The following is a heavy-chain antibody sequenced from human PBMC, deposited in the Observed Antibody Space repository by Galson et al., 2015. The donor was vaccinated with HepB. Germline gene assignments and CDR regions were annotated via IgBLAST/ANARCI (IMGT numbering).Heavy chain of an antibody. V-gene: IGHV1-58*01. J-gene: IGHJ4*02. D-gene: IGHD5-12*01. CDR2: IVVVSGNT. Sequence: SVKVSCKASGFTFTNSAVHWVRQARGQRLEWIGWIVVVSGNTNYAQKFQERVTITRDMSRSTAYMELSSLRSEDTAVYYCAAVVVATIGDYWGQGTLVTVSS. CDR1: GFTFTNSA. CDR3: AAVVVATIGDY.